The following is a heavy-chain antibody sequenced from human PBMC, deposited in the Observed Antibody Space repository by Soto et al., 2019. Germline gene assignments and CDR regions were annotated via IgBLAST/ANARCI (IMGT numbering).Heavy chain of an antibody. D-gene: IGHD3-10*01. V-gene: IGHV1-18*01. CDR1: GYTFTSCG. CDR2: ISAYNGNT. J-gene: IGHJ4*02. CDR3: GRTPPMVGGVQGSYWSHFDY. Sequence: GPSVKVSCKASGYTFTSCGISWVRQAPGQGLEWMGWISAYNGNTNYAQKLQGRVTMTTDTSTSTAYMELRSLRSDDTAVYYCGRTPPMVGGVQGSYWSHFDYWGQGTLVTVSS.